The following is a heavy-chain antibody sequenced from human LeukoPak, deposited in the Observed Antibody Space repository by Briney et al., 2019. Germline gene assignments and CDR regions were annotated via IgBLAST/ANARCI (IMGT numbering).Heavy chain of an antibody. J-gene: IGHJ3*02. V-gene: IGHV3-74*01. CDR2: INSDGSGT. Sequence: GGCLRLSCAASGFTFSSYWMHWVRQAPGKGLVWVSRINSDGSGTNHADAVKGRFTISRDNAKNTLYLQMNSLRAEDTAVYYCARISSYAFDIWGQGRRVSVSS. CDR3: ARISSYAFDI. D-gene: IGHD6-13*01. CDR1: GFTFSSYW.